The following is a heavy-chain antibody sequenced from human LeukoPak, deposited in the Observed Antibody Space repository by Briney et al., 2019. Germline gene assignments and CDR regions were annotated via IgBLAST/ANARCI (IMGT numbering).Heavy chain of an antibody. J-gene: IGHJ4*02. V-gene: IGHV3-30-3*01. CDR3: AGSGSSRDGFPGRFSY. CDR1: GLTFSSYA. Sequence: GGSLRLSCAASGLTFSSYAIHWVRQAPGKGLEWVALISYDGSQKYYADSVKGRFTISRDISKNTLYLQMNSLRAEDTAVYYCAGSGSSRDGFPGRFSYWGQGTLVTVSS. D-gene: IGHD5-24*01. CDR2: ISYDGSQK.